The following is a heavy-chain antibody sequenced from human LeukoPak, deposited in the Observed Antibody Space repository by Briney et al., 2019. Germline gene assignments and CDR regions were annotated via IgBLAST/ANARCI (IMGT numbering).Heavy chain of an antibody. J-gene: IGHJ3*02. D-gene: IGHD4-17*01. CDR3: AKVAVTTDAFDI. CDR1: GFTFDDYA. V-gene: IGHV3-43D*04. Sequence: GGSVRLSCAASGFTFDDYAMHWVRQAPGKGLEWVSLISWDGGSTYYADSVKGRFTISRDNSKNSLYLQMNSLRAEDTALYYCAKVAVTTDAFDIWGQGTMVTVSS. CDR2: ISWDGGST.